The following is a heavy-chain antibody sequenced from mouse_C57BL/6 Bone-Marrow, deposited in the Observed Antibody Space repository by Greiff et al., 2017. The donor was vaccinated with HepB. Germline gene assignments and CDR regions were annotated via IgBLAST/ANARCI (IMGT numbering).Heavy chain of an antibody. V-gene: IGHV3-6*01. CDR1: GYSITSGYY. D-gene: IGHD2-4*01. Sequence: EVKLMESGPGLVKPSQSLSLTCSVTGYSITSGYYWNWIRQFPGNKLEWMGYISYDGSNNYNPSLKNRISITRDTSKNQFFLKLNSVTTEDTATYYCAREKGLRGYFDYWGQGTTLTVSS. CDR2: ISYDGSN. CDR3: AREKGLRGYFDY. J-gene: IGHJ2*01.